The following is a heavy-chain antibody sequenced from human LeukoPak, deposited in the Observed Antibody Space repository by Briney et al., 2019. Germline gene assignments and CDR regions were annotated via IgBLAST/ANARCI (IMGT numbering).Heavy chain of an antibody. D-gene: IGHD4/OR15-4a*01. CDR3: ARVRSPSPDYERAFDI. V-gene: IGHV1-2*02. Sequence: ASVKVSCKVSGYTLTELSMHWVRQAPGQGLEWMGWINPNSGGTNYAQKFQGRVTMTRDTSISTAYMELSRLRSDDTAVYYCARVRSPSPDYERAFDIWGQGTMVTVSS. J-gene: IGHJ3*02. CDR1: GYTLTELS. CDR2: INPNSGGT.